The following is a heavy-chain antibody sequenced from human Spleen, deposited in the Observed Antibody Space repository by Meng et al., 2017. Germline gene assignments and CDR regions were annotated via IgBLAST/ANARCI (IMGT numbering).Heavy chain of an antibody. V-gene: IGHV4-59*11. Sequence: QAQRHESGPRLVTPPETLSLICTVSSGTIRSHYWSWIRQPPGKGLEWIGYIFYSGRPNYSPSLKSRVTISIDTSKNQFSLRLSSVTPADTAMYYCASGSGSGWYYFDNWGQGTLVTVSS. CDR1: SGTIRSHY. D-gene: IGHD6-19*01. J-gene: IGHJ4*02. CDR2: IFYSGRP. CDR3: ASGSGSGWYYFDN.